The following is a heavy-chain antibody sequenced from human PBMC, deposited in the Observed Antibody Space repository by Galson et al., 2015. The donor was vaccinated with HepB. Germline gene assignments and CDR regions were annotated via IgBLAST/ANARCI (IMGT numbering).Heavy chain of an antibody. CDR2: ISYDGNNK. CDR3: ARVLSSGWTRQFDY. D-gene: IGHD6-19*01. Sequence: SLRLFCAASGFTFSHYGMHWVRQAPGKGLEWVTAISYDGNNKYYADSVKGRFTIPRDNSKNTVSLQMNGLTTEDTAVYFCARVLSSGWTRQFDYWGQGTLVAVSS. V-gene: IGHV3-30*03. J-gene: IGHJ4*02. CDR1: GFTFSHYG.